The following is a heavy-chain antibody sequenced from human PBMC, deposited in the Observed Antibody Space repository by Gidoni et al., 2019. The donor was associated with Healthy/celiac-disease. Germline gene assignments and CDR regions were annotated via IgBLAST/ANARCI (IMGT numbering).Heavy chain of an antibody. J-gene: IGHJ4*02. CDR3: ARDYGDGGFDY. V-gene: IGHV3-13*04. D-gene: IGHD4-17*01. Sequence: EVQLVESGGGLVQPGGSLRLSCAASGFTFSSYDMHWVRQATGKGLEGVSAIGTAGDTYYPGSVKGRFTISRENAKNSLYLQMNSLRAGDTAVYYCARDYGDGGFDYWGQGTLVTVSS. CDR1: GFTFSSYD. CDR2: IGTAGDT.